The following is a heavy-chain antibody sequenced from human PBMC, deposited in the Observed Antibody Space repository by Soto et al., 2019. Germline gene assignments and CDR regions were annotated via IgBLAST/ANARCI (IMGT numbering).Heavy chain of an antibody. V-gene: IGHV5-51*01. CDR3: ARTRSFTLGFYYDGMDV. Sequence: PGESLKISCQGSGYSFASYWTGWGRQMPGKALEWMGIIYPGDSDTRYSPSFQGQVTISADKSLRTAYLQWTSLKASDTALYYCARTRSFTLGFYYDGMDVWGQGTTVTVSS. CDR1: GYSFASYW. D-gene: IGHD6-6*01. J-gene: IGHJ6*02. CDR2: IYPGDSDT.